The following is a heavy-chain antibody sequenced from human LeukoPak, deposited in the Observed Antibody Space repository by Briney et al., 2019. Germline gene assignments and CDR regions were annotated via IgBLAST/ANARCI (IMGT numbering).Heavy chain of an antibody. CDR1: GFTFSSYA. D-gene: IGHD3-22*01. J-gene: IGHJ4*02. V-gene: IGHV3-23*01. Sequence: GGSLRLSCAASGFTFSSYAMSRVRQAPGKGLEWVSAISGSGGSTYYADSVKGRFTISRDNSKNTLYLQMNSLRAEDTAVYYCAKDGEYYYDSSGYMDWGQGTLVTVSS. CDR2: ISGSGGST. CDR3: AKDGEYYYDSSGYMD.